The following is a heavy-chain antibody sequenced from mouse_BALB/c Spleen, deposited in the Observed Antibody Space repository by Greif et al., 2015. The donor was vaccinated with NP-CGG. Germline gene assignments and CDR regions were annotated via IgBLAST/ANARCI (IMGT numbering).Heavy chain of an antibody. CDR2: ISSGGSYT. D-gene: IGHD2-4*01. Sequence: EVMLVESGGGLVKPGGSLKLSCAASGFTFSSYAVSWVRQTPEKRLEWVATISSGGSYTYYPDSVKGRFTISRDNAKNTLYLQMSSLRSEDTAMYYCARHGFYYDYDDGAWFAYWGQGTLVTVSA. J-gene: IGHJ3*01. V-gene: IGHV5-9-3*01. CDR3: ARHGFYYDYDDGAWFAY. CDR1: GFTFSSYA.